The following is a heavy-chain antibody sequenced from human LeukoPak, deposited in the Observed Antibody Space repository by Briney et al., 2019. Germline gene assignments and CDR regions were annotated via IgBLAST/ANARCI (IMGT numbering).Heavy chain of an antibody. J-gene: IGHJ4*02. D-gene: IGHD2-8*01. CDR1: GYTFTSYY. CDR2: INPSGGST. CDR3: ARGTDIVLMVYAINYFDY. V-gene: IGHV1-46*01. Sequence: GASVKVSCKASGYTFTSYYMHWVRQAPGQGLEWMEIINPSGGSTSYAQKFQGRATMTRDMSTSTVYMELSSLRSEDTAVYYCARGTDIVLMVYAINYFDYWGQGTLVTVSS.